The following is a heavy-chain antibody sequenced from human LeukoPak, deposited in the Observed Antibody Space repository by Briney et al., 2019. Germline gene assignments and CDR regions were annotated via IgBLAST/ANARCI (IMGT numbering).Heavy chain of an antibody. CDR1: GFTFSSYW. Sequence: GGSLRLSCAASGFTFSSYWMSWVRQAPGKGLEYVSGITSNGGRTYYANSVTGRFTISRDNSNNTLYLQMGGLRVEDMAVYFCARDLPGDYWGQGTLVTVSS. V-gene: IGHV3-64*01. CDR2: ITSNGGRT. J-gene: IGHJ4*02. CDR3: ARDLPGDY.